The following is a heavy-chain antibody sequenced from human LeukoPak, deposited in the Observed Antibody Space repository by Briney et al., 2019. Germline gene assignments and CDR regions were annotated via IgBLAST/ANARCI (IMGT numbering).Heavy chain of an antibody. CDR2: ITSDGSNI. D-gene: IGHD3-16*01. Sequence: PGGSLRLSCAASGFTFSNFWLHWVRQAPGKGLEWVSRITSDGSNINYADSVQGRFTISRDNAKNTLYLQMNSLRAEDTDVYYCARGGHSSFDYWGQGALVTVSS. J-gene: IGHJ4*02. V-gene: IGHV3-74*01. CDR1: GFTFSNFW. CDR3: ARGGHSSFDY.